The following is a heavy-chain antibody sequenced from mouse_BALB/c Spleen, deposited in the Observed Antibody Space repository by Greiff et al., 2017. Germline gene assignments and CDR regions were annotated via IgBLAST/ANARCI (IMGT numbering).Heavy chain of an antibody. D-gene: IGHD2-4*01. V-gene: IGHV1S137*01. CDR2: ISTYYGDA. Sequence: VQRVESGAELVRPGVSVKISCKGSGYTFTDYAMHWVKQSHAKSLEWIGVISTYYGDASYNQKFKGKATMTVDKSSSTAYMELARLTSEDSAIYYCARSTMITSWFAYWGQGTLVTVSA. CDR1: GYTFTDYA. J-gene: IGHJ3*01. CDR3: ARSTMITSWFAY.